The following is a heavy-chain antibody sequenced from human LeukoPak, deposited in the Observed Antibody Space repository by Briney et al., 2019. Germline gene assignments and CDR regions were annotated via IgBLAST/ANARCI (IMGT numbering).Heavy chain of an antibody. V-gene: IGHV3-74*01. CDR1: GFTFSSYA. J-gene: IGHJ3*02. CDR2: INTDGRTT. CDR3: ARDESKADPAFDI. Sequence: PGGSLRLSCAASGFTFSSYAMSWVRQAPGKGLVWVSRINTDGRTTTYADSVKGRFTISRDNAKNTLYLQMNTLRAEDTAVYYCARDESKADPAFDIWGQGTMVTVSS.